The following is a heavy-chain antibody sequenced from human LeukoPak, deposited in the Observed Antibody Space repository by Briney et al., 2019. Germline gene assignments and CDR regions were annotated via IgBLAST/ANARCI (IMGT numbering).Heavy chain of an antibody. CDR1: GFIFSNDA. CDR3: ARSLSYYDGIGFVEWFDP. CDR2: IWSDGSNK. D-gene: IGHD3-22*01. Sequence: GGSLRLSCAASGFIFSNDAMHWVRQAPGKGLEWVAFIWSDGSNKYYADSVKGRFTISRDNSEDTLYLQMNSLRVEDTAVYYCARSLSYYDGIGFVEWFDPWGQGTLVTVSS. J-gene: IGHJ5*02. V-gene: IGHV3-33*01.